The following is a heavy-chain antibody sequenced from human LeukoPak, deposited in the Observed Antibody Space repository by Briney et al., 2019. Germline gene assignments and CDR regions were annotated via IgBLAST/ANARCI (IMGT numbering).Heavy chain of an antibody. J-gene: IGHJ4*02. D-gene: IGHD3-3*01. CDR3: ASTIFGHQGYFDY. CDR1: GFTFSSYA. CDR2: ISGSGGST. Sequence: GGSLRLSCAASGFTFSSYAMSWVRQAPGKGLEWVSAISGSGGSTYYADSVKGRFTISRDNSKNTLYLQMNSLRSEDTAVYYCASTIFGHQGYFDYWGQGTPVTVSS. V-gene: IGHV3-23*01.